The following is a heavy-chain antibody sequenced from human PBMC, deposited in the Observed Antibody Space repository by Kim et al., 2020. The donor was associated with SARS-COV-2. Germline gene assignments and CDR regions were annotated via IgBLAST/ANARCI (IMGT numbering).Heavy chain of an antibody. CDR2: TSYDGSNK. J-gene: IGHJ4*02. CDR1: GFTFSSYG. CDR3: ARVGQLVPNWDY. D-gene: IGHD6-13*01. V-gene: IGHV3-33*05. Sequence: GGSLRLSCAASGFTFSSYGMHWVRQAPGKGLEWVAVTSYDGSNKYYADSVKGRFTISRDNSKNTLYLQMNSLRAEDTAVYYCARVGQLVPNWDYWGQGTLVTVSS.